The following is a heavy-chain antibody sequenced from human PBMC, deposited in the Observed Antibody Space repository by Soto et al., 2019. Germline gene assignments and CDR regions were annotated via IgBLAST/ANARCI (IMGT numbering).Heavy chain of an antibody. V-gene: IGHV1-69*12. D-gene: IGHD1-1*01. J-gene: IGHJ2*01. CDR1: GGTFSSYT. CDR2: IIPNFGTA. Sequence: QVQLVQSGAEVKKPGSSVTVSCKASGGTFSSYTIXXVXXXXXXXXXXMGGIIPNFGTANYAQKFQGRVTITADETTDTAYLXLSSXXXEDTAVXYCARGNHRWVQLWYFEPWGRGTLVTVSS. CDR3: ARGNHRWVQLWYFEP.